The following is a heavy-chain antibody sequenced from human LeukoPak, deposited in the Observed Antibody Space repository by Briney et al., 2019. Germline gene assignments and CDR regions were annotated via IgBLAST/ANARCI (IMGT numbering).Heavy chain of an antibody. Sequence: GRSLRLSCAASGFTSSSYGMHWVRQAPGKGLEWVAVIWYDGSNKYYADSVKGRFTISRDNSKNTLYLQMNSLRAEDTAVYYCARVGSGPAAGTEYNWFDPWGQGTLVTASS. J-gene: IGHJ5*02. V-gene: IGHV3-33*01. CDR1: GFTSSSYG. CDR3: ARVGSGPAAGTEYNWFDP. CDR2: IWYDGSNK. D-gene: IGHD6-13*01.